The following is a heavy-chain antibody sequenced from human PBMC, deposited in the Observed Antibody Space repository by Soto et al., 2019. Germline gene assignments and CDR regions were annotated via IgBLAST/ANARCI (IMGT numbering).Heavy chain of an antibody. V-gene: IGHV3-48*03. CDR2: ISSSGSTI. J-gene: IGHJ6*02. D-gene: IGHD6-6*01. Sequence: EVQLVESGGGLVQPGGSLRLSCAASGFTFSSYEMNWVRQAPGKGLEWVSYISSSGSTIYYADSVKGRFTISRDNAKNSLYLQMNRLRAEDTAVYYCARAFSSSGGRTYYGMDVWGQGTTVTVSS. CDR3: ARAFSSSGGRTYYGMDV. CDR1: GFTFSSYE.